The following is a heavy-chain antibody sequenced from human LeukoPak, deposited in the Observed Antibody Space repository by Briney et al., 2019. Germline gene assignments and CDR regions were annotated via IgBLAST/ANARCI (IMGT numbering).Heavy chain of an antibody. CDR3: ARELVVRAGDYFDY. Sequence: PGGSLRLSCAASGFTFSSYAMHWVRQAPGKGLEWVAVISYDGSNKYYADSVKGRFTISRDNAKNTLYLQMNSLRAEDTAVYYCARELVVRAGDYFDYWGRGTLVTVSS. V-gene: IGHV3-30-3*01. D-gene: IGHD2-2*01. CDR2: ISYDGSNK. CDR1: GFTFSSYA. J-gene: IGHJ4*02.